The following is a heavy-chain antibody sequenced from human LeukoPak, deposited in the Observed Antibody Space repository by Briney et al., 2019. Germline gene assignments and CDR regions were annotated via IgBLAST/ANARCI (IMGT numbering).Heavy chain of an antibody. V-gene: IGHV4-39*07. J-gene: IGHJ4*02. CDR1: GGSISSSSYY. CDR3: ARIYVWERLFDY. CDR2: IYYSGST. Sequence: SETLSLTCTVSGGSISSSSYYWGWIRQPPGKGLEWIGSIYYSGSTYYNPSLKSRVTISVDTSKNQFSLKLSSVTAADTAVYYCARIYVWERLFDYWGQGTLVTVSS. D-gene: IGHD3-16*01.